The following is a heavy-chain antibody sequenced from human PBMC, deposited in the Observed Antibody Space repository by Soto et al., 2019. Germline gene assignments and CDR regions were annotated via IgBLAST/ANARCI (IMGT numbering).Heavy chain of an antibody. J-gene: IGHJ4*02. CDR3: ARSSVSSPAQLVVYYFDY. Sequence: KQSQTLSLTCAISGDSVSSNSAAWNWIRQSPSRGLEWLGRTYYRSKWYNDYAVSVKSRITINPDTSKNQFSLQLNSVTPEDTAVYYCARSSVSSPAQLVVYYFDYWGQGTLVTVSS. D-gene: IGHD6-6*01. V-gene: IGHV6-1*01. CDR2: TYYRSKWYN. CDR1: GDSVSSNSAA.